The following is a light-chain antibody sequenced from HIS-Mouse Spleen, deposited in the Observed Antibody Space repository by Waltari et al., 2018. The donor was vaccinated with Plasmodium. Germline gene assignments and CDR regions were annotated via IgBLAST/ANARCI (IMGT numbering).Light chain of an antibody. V-gene: IGLV2-8*01. CDR2: EVS. CDR1: SSHVGGYNY. J-gene: IGLJ2*01. CDR3: SSYAGSNNLV. Sequence: QSALTQPPSASGSPGQSVTIPCTGTSSHVGGYNYVSWYQQHPGNSPKLLIYEVSKRPSGVPDRFSGSKSGNTASLTVSGLQAEDEADYYCSSYAGSNNLVFGGGTKLTVL.